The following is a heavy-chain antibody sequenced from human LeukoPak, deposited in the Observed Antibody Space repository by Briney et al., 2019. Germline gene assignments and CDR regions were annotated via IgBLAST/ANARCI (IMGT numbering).Heavy chain of an antibody. J-gene: IGHJ4*02. CDR2: ISGSGGST. CDR3: ASPYYYGSSGSTLWDY. V-gene: IGHV3-23*01. CDR1: GFSFSSYA. Sequence: GGSLRLSCAASGFSFSSYAMSWVRHAPGRGLEWVSAISGSGGSTYYADSVKGRFTISRDNSKNTLYLQMNSLRADDTAVYYCASPYYYGSSGSTLWDYWGQGTLVTVSS. D-gene: IGHD3-22*01.